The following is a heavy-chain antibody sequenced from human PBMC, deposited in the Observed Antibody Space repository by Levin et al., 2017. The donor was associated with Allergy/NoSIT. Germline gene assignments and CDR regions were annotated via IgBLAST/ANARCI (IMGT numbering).Heavy chain of an antibody. CDR2: IKPDGSEK. D-gene: IGHD3-10*01. CDR1: GFTFSSYW. J-gene: IGHJ4*02. CDR3: ASPSYYFGSGSYYPLDY. Sequence: GASVKVSCAASGFTFSSYWMSWVRQAPGKGLEWVANIKPDGSEKYYVDSVKGRFTISRDNAKNSLFLHMNSLRAEDTAVFYCASPSYYFGSGSYYPLDYWGQGILVTVSS. V-gene: IGHV3-7*02.